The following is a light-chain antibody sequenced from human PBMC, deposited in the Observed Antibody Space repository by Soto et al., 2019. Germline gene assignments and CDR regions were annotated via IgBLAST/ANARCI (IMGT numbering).Light chain of an antibody. CDR1: QSVFSNSNNKNC. CDR2: WAS. J-gene: IGKJ1*01. V-gene: IGKV4-1*01. CDR3: QHYYSIPWT. Sequence: DIVMTQSPDSLAVSLGERATINCKSSQSVFSNSNNKNCIAWYQQKSGQPPKLLIYWASSRESGVPDRFSGGGSGTDFTLTISSLHAEDVATYYCQHYYSIPWTFCQGTRVEIK.